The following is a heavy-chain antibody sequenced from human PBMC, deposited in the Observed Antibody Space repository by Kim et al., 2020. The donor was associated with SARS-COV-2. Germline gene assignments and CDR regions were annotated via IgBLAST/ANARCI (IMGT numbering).Heavy chain of an antibody. CDR3: ARAVHLYYDSSGYYF. J-gene: IGHJ4*02. V-gene: IGHV1-3*01. CDR2: INADNGNT. D-gene: IGHD3-22*01. CDR1: GYTFTSYA. Sequence: ASVKVSCKASGYTFTSYAMHWVRQAPGQRLEWMGWINADNGNTKYSQKFQGRVTITRDTSASTAYMELSSLRSEDTAVYYCARAVHLYYDSSGYYFWGQGTLVTVSS.